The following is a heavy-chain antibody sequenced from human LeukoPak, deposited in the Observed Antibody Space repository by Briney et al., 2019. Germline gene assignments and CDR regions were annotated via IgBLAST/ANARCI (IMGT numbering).Heavy chain of an antibody. J-gene: IGHJ4*02. CDR3: ARDSYYGDYVPTARV. V-gene: IGHV3-21*01. CDR2: ISSSSSYI. D-gene: IGHD4-17*01. CDR1: GFTFDDYG. Sequence: PGGSLRLSCAASGFTFDDYGMNWVRQAPGKGLEWVSSISSSSSYIYYADSVKGRFTISRDNAKNSLYLQMNSLRAEDTAVYYCARDSYYGDYVPTARVWGQGTLVTVSS.